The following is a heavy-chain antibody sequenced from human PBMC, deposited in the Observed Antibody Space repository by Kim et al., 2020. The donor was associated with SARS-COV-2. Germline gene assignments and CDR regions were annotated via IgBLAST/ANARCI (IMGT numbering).Heavy chain of an antibody. J-gene: IGHJ6*02. CDR1: GGSFSSYH. CDR2: INHSGSI. D-gene: IGHD3-16*01. V-gene: IGHV4-34*01. Sequence: SETLSLTCAVYGGSFSSYHWSWIRQPPGKGLEWIGEINHSGSINYNPSLKSRVTISIDTSKNQFSLKLTSVTAADTGFFFCAGGRAGVVPSPLVGIRPHYDYVVMVVWGPGTTVSVSS. CDR3: AGGRAGVVPSPLVGIRPHYDYVVMVV.